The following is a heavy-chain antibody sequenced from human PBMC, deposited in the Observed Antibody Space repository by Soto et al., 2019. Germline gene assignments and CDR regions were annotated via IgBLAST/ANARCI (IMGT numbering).Heavy chain of an antibody. V-gene: IGHV4-59*08. D-gene: IGHD6-13*01. Sequence: PSETLSLTYTVSGSSISSYYWSWIRQPPGKGLEWIGYIYYSGSTNYNPSLKSRVTISVDTSKNQFSLKLSSVTAADTAVYYCARRYSSAFDIWGQGTMVT. J-gene: IGHJ3*02. CDR3: ARRYSSAFDI. CDR1: GSSISSYY. CDR2: IYYSGST.